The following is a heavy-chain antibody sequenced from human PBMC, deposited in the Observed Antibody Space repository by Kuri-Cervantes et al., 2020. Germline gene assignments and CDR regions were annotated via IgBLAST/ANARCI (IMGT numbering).Heavy chain of an antibody. D-gene: IGHD6-6*01. CDR2: ISGSGGST. J-gene: IGHJ4*02. CDR1: GFTFSSYA. CDR3: ASVARPLGY. Sequence: GESLKISCAASGFTFSSYAMSWVRQAPGKGLEWVSAISGSGGSTYYADSVKGRFTISRDNSKNRLYLQMNSLRAEDTAVYYCASVARPLGYWGQGTLVTVSS. V-gene: IGHV3-23*01.